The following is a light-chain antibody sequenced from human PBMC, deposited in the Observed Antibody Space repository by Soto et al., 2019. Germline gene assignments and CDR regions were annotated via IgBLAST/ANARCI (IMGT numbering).Light chain of an antibody. CDR2: RAS. Sequence: DIVMTQSPDSLAVSLGERATINCKSSQSVLYNSNNKNYLAWYQQKPGQPPKLLIYRASTRESGVPERFSGSGSGTDFTLTISSLQAEDVAVYYCQQYYSTPFTFGGGTKVEIK. V-gene: IGKV4-1*01. CDR1: QSVLYNSNNKNY. J-gene: IGKJ4*01. CDR3: QQYYSTPFT.